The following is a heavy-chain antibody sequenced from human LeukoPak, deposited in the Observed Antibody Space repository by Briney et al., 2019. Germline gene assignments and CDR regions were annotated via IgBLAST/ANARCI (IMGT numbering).Heavy chain of an antibody. V-gene: IGHV4-39*01. J-gene: IGHJ4*02. D-gene: IGHD4-23*01. Sequence: PSETLSLTCTVSGGSISSSSYYWGWIRQPPGKGLEWNGSIYYRGSTYYNPSLKSRVTISVDTSKNQFSLKLSSVTAADTAVYYCARRVRGYGGTLFVYWGQGTLVTVSS. CDR1: GGSISSSSYY. CDR2: IYYRGST. CDR3: ARRVRGYGGTLFVY.